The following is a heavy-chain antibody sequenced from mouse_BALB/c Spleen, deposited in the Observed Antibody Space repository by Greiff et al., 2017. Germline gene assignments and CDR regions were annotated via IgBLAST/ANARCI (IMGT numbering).Heavy chain of an antibody. J-gene: IGHJ3*01. V-gene: IGHV1-5*01. D-gene: IGHD2-1*01. CDR1: GYSFTSYW. Sequence: EVQLQQSGTVLARPGASVKMSCKASGYSFTSYWMHWVKQRPGQGLEWIGAIYPGNSDTSYNQKFKGKAKLTAVTSASTAYMELSSLTNEDSAVYYCTRSRGDGNPWFAYWGQGTLVTVSA. CDR2: IYPGNSDT. CDR3: TRSRGDGNPWFAY.